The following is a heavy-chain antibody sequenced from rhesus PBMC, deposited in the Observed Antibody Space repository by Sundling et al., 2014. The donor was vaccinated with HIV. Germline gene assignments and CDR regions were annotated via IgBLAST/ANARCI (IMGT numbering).Heavy chain of an antibody. CDR3: SRGTVAATY. J-gene: IGHJ4*01. Sequence: QVQLVQSGAEVKKPGASVKLSCKASGYTFTSYSINWVRQAPGQGLEWMGWINPSNGYTGYAQKFQGRVTMTRDTSTSTAYMELYSLRSEDTAVYYCSRGTVAATYWGQGSPGHRLL. D-gene: IGHD4-29*01. CDR1: GYTFTSYS. V-gene: IGHV1-200*01. CDR2: INPSNGYT.